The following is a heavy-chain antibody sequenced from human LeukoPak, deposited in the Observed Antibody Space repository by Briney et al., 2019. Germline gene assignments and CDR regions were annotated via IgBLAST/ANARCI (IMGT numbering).Heavy chain of an antibody. CDR2: ISVYNGNT. Sequence: GASVKVSCKASGYTFTSYGISWVRQAPGQGLEWMGWISVYNGNTNYAQKLQGRVTMTTDTSTRTAYMELSRLRSDDTAVYYCARIAPYCSGGSCYSGPDYWGQGTLVTVSS. V-gene: IGHV1-18*01. CDR3: ARIAPYCSGGSCYSGPDY. D-gene: IGHD2-15*01. CDR1: GYTFTSYG. J-gene: IGHJ4*02.